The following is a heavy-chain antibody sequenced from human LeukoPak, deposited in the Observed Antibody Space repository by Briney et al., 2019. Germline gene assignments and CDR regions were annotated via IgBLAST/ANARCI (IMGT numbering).Heavy chain of an antibody. D-gene: IGHD2/OR15-2a*01. Sequence: ASVKVSCKASGGTFSSYAISWVRQAPGQGLEWMGGIIPIFGTVNYAQKFQGRVTITADESTSTAYMELSSLRSEDTAVYYCAIQRIVQNWFDPWGQGTLVTVSS. CDR3: AIQRIVQNWFDP. CDR2: IIPIFGTV. J-gene: IGHJ5*02. CDR1: GGTFSSYA. V-gene: IGHV1-69*01.